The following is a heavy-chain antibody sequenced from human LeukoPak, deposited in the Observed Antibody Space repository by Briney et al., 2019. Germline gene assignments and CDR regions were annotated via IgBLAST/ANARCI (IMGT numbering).Heavy chain of an antibody. CDR1: GYTFTNFG. Sequence: ASVKVSCKAFGYTFTNFGITWVRQAPGQGLEWMGWISAYNGDTKYGQNFQGRFTMTTDTSTTTAYMDLRSLSSDDTAMYYCGRVDMATTKDYWGQGTLVTVSS. V-gene: IGHV1-18*01. D-gene: IGHD5-24*01. CDR3: GRVDMATTKDY. J-gene: IGHJ4*02. CDR2: ISAYNGDT.